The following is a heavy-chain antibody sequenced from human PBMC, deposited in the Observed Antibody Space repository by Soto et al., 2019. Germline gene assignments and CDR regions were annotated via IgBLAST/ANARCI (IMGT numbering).Heavy chain of an antibody. CDR3: ARGDGSIFDY. Sequence: QVQLVQSGAEVKKPGASVKVSCKASGYTFISYDINWVRQATGQGLEWMGWINPNTGEAGSAQTFQGRITMTRNTSITPANLELSSLRSDDTAVYSCARGDGSIFDYWGQGTLVTVSS. V-gene: IGHV1-8*01. CDR2: INPNTGEA. J-gene: IGHJ4*02. CDR1: GYTFISYD. D-gene: IGHD5-12*01.